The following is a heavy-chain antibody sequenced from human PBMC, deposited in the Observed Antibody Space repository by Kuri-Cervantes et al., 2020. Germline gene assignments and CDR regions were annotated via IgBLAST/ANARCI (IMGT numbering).Heavy chain of an antibody. CDR3: ARGWSMEV. CDR1: GFTFDDYA. CDR2: ISWNSGSI. J-gene: IGHJ6*03. D-gene: IGHD3-3*01. Sequence: SLKISCAASGFTFDDYAMHWVRQAPGKGLEWVSGISWNSGSIGYADSVKGRFTISRDNAKNSLYLQMNSLRAEDTALYYCARGWSMEVWCEGTTVTVSS. V-gene: IGHV3-9*01.